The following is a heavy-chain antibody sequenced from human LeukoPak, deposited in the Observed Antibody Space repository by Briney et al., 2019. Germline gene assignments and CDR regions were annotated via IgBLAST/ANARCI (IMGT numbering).Heavy chain of an antibody. CDR1: GYTFIDYY. V-gene: IGHV1-2*06. CDR3: ARGSGGGSTNCQRCRFFDY. Sequence: ASVKVSCKASGYTFIDYYMHWVRQAPGQGLEWMGRVNPNSGGTNYAPKFQGRVTMTKNTSISTAYMEVTSLRSDDTAVYYCARGSGGGSTNCQRCRFFDYWGQGTVVTVSS. J-gene: IGHJ4*02. D-gene: IGHD1-26*01. CDR2: VNPNSGGT.